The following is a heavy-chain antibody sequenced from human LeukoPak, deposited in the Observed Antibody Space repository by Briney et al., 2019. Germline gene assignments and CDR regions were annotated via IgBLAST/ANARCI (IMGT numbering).Heavy chain of an antibody. J-gene: IGHJ4*02. CDR3: ARDVQTNYYDSSGYHDY. CDR2: INPNSGGT. V-gene: IGHV1-2*06. Sequence: GVSVKVSCKASGYTFTGYYMHWVRQAPGQGLEWMGRINPNSGGTNYAQKFQGRVTMTRDTSISTAYMELSRLRSDDTAVYYCARDVQTNYYDSSGYHDYWGQGTLVTVSS. CDR1: GYTFTGYY. D-gene: IGHD3-22*01.